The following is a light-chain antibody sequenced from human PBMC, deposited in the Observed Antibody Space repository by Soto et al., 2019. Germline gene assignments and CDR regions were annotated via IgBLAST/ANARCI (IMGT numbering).Light chain of an antibody. V-gene: IGKV3-20*01. CDR3: QQYGTSPRT. Sequence: EIVLTQSPGTLSLSPGERATLSCRASQSVRNNYLAWYQQRPGQAPRLLIYAASSRATGIPDRFSGSGSGTDFTLTISRLEPEDFAVYYSQQYGTSPRTFGQGTKVDI. CDR1: QSVRNNY. J-gene: IGKJ1*01. CDR2: AAS.